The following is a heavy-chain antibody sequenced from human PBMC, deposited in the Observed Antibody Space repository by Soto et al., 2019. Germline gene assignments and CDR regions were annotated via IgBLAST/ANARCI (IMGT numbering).Heavy chain of an antibody. V-gene: IGHV1-2*04. CDR2: INPKSGGT. CDR3: ARGDSTDCSNGVCSFFYNHDMDV. J-gene: IGHJ6*02. Sequence: ASVKVSCKASGYSFTDYHIHWVRQAPGQGLEWLGRINPKSGGTSTAQKFQGWVTMTTDTSISTASMELTGLTSDDTAIYYCARGDSTDCSNGVCSFFYNHDMDVWGQGTTVTVSS. CDR1: GYSFTDYH. D-gene: IGHD2-8*01.